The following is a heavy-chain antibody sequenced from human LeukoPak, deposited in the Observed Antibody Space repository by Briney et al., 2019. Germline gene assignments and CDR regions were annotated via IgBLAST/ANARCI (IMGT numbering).Heavy chain of an antibody. Sequence: GGSLRLSCAASGFTFSSYSMNWVRQAPGKGLEWVSSISSSSSYIYYADSVKGRFTISRDNAKNSLYLQMNSLRAEDTAVYYCARDSLLLWFGELLYHDAFDIWGQGTMVTVSS. CDR3: ARDSLLLWFGELLYHDAFDI. V-gene: IGHV3-21*01. CDR2: ISSSSSYI. CDR1: GFTFSSYS. D-gene: IGHD3-10*01. J-gene: IGHJ3*02.